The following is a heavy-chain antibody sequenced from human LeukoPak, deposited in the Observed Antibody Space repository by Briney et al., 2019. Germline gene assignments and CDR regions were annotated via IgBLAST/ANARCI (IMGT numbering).Heavy chain of an antibody. J-gene: IGHJ4*02. Sequence: SETLSLTCAVSGGSISSSNWWSWVRQPPGKGLEWIGEIYHSGSTHYNPSLKSRVTISVDKSKNQFSLKLSSVTAADTAVYYCALSRSYYYDSSGYYYYWGQGTLVTVSS. CDR1: GGSISSSNW. CDR2: IYHSGST. CDR3: ALSRSYYYDSSGYYYY. D-gene: IGHD3-22*01. V-gene: IGHV4-4*02.